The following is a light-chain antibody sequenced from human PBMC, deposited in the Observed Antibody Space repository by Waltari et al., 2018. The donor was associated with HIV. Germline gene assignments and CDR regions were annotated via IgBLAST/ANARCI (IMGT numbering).Light chain of an antibody. CDR1: ESLSRW. Sequence: DIQMTQSPSTLPASVGDRVTISCRASESLSRWLTCYQQKPGKAPKLLIYKASNLETGVPSRFSGSGSGTEFTLTISSLQPDDFATYYCQQYDAYSQTFGQGTRLEIK. J-gene: IGKJ2*01. CDR3: QQYDAYSQT. V-gene: IGKV1-5*03. CDR2: KAS.